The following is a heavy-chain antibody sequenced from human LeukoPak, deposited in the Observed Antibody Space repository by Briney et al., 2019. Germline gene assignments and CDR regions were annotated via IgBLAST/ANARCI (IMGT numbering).Heavy chain of an antibody. V-gene: IGHV3-23*01. J-gene: IGHJ4*02. CDR1: GFTFSSYA. D-gene: IGHD2-2*01. Sequence: PGGSLRLSCAASGFTFSSYAMSWVRQAPGKGLEWVSAISGSGGSTYYADSVKGRFTISRDNSKNTLYLQMNSLRAEDTAVYYCAKDLRVGYCSSTSCYRDYWGQGTLVTVSS. CDR3: AKDLRVGYCSSTSCYRDY. CDR2: ISGSGGST.